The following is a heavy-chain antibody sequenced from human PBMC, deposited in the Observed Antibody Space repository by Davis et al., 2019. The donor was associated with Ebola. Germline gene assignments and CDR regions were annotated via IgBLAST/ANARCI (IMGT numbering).Heavy chain of an antibody. CDR3: ARDGGRHWYFDL. Sequence: MPSETLSLTCAVYGGSFSGHYWSWIRQPPGKGLEWIGEINHSGSTNYDPSLKSRVTISVDTSKNQFSLKLSSVTAADTAVYYCARDGGRHWYFDLWGRGTLVTVSS. V-gene: IGHV4-34*01. D-gene: IGHD3-16*01. J-gene: IGHJ2*01. CDR1: GGSFSGHY. CDR2: INHSGST.